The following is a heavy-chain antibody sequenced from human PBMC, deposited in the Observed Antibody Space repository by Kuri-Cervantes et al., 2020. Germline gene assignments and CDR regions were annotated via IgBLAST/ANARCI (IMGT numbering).Heavy chain of an antibody. D-gene: IGHD3-10*01. J-gene: IGHJ4*02. CDR3: VMPMYYYGSGSYYYFDY. V-gene: IGHV5-51*01. CDR1: GYSFTSYW. Sequence: GESLKISCKGSGYSFTSYWIGWVRQMPGKGLEWMGIIYPGDSDTRYSPSFQGQVTISADKSISTAYLQWSSLKASDTAMYYCVMPMYYYGSGSYYYFDYWGQGTLVTVSS. CDR2: IYPGDSDT.